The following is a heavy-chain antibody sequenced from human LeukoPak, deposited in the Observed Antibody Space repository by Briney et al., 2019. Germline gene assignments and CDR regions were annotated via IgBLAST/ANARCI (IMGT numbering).Heavy chain of an antibody. CDR2: INPNSGGT. CDR3: ARGRYSSGWRYYYYMDV. CDR1: GYTFTGYY. Sequence: ASVKASCKASGYTFTGYYMHWVRQAPGQGLEWMGWINPNSGGTNYAQKFQGRVTMTRDTPISTAYMELSRLRSDDTAVYYCARGRYSSGWRYYYYMDVWGKGTTVTISS. V-gene: IGHV1-2*02. D-gene: IGHD6-19*01. J-gene: IGHJ6*03.